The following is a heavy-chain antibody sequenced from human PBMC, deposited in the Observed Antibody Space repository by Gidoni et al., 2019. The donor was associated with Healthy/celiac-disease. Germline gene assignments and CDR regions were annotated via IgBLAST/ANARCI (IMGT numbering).Heavy chain of an antibody. J-gene: IGHJ5*02. CDR2: IYTSGST. V-gene: IGHV4-61*02. CDR1: GGSISSGSYY. Sequence: QVQLQESGPGLVTPSQTLSLTCTVSGGSISSGSYYWSWIRQPAGKGLEWIGRIYTSGSTNYNPSLKSRVTMSVDTSKNQFSLKLSSVTAADTAVYYCARGLAARFDPWGQGTLVTVSS. D-gene: IGHD6-19*01. CDR3: ARGLAARFDP.